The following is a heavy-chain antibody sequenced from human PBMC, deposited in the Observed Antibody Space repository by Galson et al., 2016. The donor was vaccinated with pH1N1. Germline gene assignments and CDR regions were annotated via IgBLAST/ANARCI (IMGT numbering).Heavy chain of an antibody. J-gene: IGHJ5*02. CDR1: GGSISSGGYY. D-gene: IGHD3-10*01. Sequence: TLSLTCTVSGGSISSGGYYWSWIRQPAGKGLEWIGRIYTSGSTNYNPSLKSRVTISVDTSKNKFPLRLSSVPAEDTAVYSCAIDVDFGELGKWFDPWGQGTLVTVSS. CDR2: IYTSGST. CDR3: AIDVDFGELGKWFDP. V-gene: IGHV4-61*02.